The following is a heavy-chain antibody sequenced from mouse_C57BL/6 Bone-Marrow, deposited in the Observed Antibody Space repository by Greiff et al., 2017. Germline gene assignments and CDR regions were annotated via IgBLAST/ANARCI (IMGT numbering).Heavy chain of an antibody. V-gene: IGHV1-59*01. CDR1: GYTFTSYW. Sequence: QVQLQQPGAELVRPGTSVKLSCKASGYTFTSYWMHWVKQRPGQGLEWIGVIDPSDSYTNYNQKFKGKATLTVDTSSSTAYMQLSSLTSEDSAVYYCASGRWDYFDYWGQGTTLTVSS. D-gene: IGHD1-1*01. CDR2: IDPSDSYT. CDR3: ASGRWDYFDY. J-gene: IGHJ2*01.